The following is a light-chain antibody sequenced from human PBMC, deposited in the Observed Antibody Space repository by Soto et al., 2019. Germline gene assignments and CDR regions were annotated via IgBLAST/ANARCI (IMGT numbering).Light chain of an antibody. J-gene: IGLJ3*02. CDR3: YSAADNAWV. CDR1: VLAKRY. Sequence: SYVLTQPSSVSVSPGQTVRITCSGDVLAKRYGRWFQQKPGQAPVLVIYKDKERPSGIPERFSGSSSGTTVTLTISGAQVEEEADYYCYSAADNAWVFGGGTKLTVL. V-gene: IGLV3-27*01. CDR2: KDK.